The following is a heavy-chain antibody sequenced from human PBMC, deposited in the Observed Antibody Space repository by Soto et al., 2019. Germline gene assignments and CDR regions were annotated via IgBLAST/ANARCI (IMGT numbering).Heavy chain of an antibody. CDR3: AVYGYGVSAAAY. CDR2: INQDGSER. J-gene: IGHJ4*02. Sequence: LXLSCAGSRLTFRNDWLSWVRQAPWKGLEWVANINQDGSERYYVDSVRGRFTISRDNVENSLYLQLNSLRPEDTAVYYCAVYGYGVSAAAYWGQGTLVTVSS. D-gene: IGHD4-17*01. V-gene: IGHV3-7*03. CDR1: RLTFRNDW.